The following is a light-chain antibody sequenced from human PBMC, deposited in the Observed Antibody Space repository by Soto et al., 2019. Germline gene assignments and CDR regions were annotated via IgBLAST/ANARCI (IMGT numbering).Light chain of an antibody. CDR1: QSVSSSY. CDR3: HQYGSSPYT. J-gene: IGKJ2*01. Sequence: EIVLTQSPGTLSLSPGERATLSCRASQSVSSSYLAWYQQKPGQAPRLLIYGASSRATGIPDRFSVSGSGTDFTLTISRLEPEDFAVDYCHQYGSSPYTFGQGTKLEIK. V-gene: IGKV3-20*01. CDR2: GAS.